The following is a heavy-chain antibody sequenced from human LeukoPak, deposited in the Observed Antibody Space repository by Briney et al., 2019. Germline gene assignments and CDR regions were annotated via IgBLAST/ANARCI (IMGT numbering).Heavy chain of an antibody. V-gene: IGHV3-23*01. J-gene: IGHJ4*02. CDR3: AKDDAGFGEDFDS. D-gene: IGHD3-10*01. CDR1: GFPFRNYP. CDR2: ISASGRST. Sequence: GGSLRLSCTTSGFPFRNYPMNWVRQAPGRGLQWVSAISASGRSTKYADPVKGRFTISRDNSRNTLYLHIDSLRPDDTALYFCAKDDAGFGEDFDSWGQGTLVIVSS.